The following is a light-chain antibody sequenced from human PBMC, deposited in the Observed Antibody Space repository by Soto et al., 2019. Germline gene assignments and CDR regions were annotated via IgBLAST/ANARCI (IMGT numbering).Light chain of an antibody. J-gene: IGKJ4*01. Sequence: DIQMTQSPSTLSASVGDRVTITCRASQSISSWLAWYQQKPGKAPKLLIYDASSLESWVPSRFSGSGSGTEFTLTISSLQPDDFATYYCQQYNSYSPCFGVGTKVEIK. CDR2: DAS. CDR3: QQYNSYSPC. V-gene: IGKV1-5*01. CDR1: QSISSW.